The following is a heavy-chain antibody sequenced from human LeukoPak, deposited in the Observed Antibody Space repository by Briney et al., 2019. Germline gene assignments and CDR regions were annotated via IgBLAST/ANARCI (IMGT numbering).Heavy chain of an antibody. CDR2: ISSSSSYI. CDR3: ARDYGDYVLCDY. V-gene: IGHV3-21*01. Sequence: NTGGSLRLSCAASGFTFSSYSMNWVRQAPGKGLEWVSSISSSSSYIYYADSVKGRFTISRDNAKNSLYLQMNCLRAEDTAVYYCARDYGDYVLCDYWGQGTLVTVSS. J-gene: IGHJ4*02. CDR1: GFTFSSYS. D-gene: IGHD4-17*01.